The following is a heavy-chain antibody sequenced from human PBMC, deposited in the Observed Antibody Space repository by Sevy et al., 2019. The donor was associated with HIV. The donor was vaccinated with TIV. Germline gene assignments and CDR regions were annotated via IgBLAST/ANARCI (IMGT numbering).Heavy chain of an antibody. V-gene: IGHV5-51*01. Sequence: GESLKISCKGSGYSFTSYWIGWVRQMPGKGLEWMGITYPGDSDTRYSPSFQGQVTISADKSISTAYLQWSSLKASDTAMYYCARLYYDFWSGYYVNGMDVWGQGTTVTVSS. D-gene: IGHD3-3*01. J-gene: IGHJ6*02. CDR1: GYSFTSYW. CDR2: TYPGDSDT. CDR3: ARLYYDFWSGYYVNGMDV.